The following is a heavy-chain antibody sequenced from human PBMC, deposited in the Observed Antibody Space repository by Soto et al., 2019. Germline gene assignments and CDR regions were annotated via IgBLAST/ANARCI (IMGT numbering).Heavy chain of an antibody. CDR2: ISAYNGNT. D-gene: IGHD3-22*01. CDR3: ARDTYYDSSGPYGFDY. J-gene: IGHJ4*02. V-gene: IGHV1-18*04. CDR1: GYTFTSYG. Sequence: ASVKVSCKASGYTFTSYGISWVRQAPGQGLEWMGWISAYNGNTNYAQKLQGRVTMTTDTSTSTAYMELRSLRSDDTAVYYCARDTYYDSSGPYGFDYWGQGTLVTVSS.